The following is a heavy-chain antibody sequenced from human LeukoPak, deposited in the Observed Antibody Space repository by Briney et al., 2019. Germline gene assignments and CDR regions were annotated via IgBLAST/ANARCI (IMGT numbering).Heavy chain of an antibody. CDR2: ISAYNGNT. CDR3: ARGHCSGGSCYYFDY. CDR1: GYTFTSYG. J-gene: IGHJ4*02. Sequence: ASVKVSCKASGYTFTSYGISWVRQAPGQGLEWMGWISAYNGNTNYAQKLQGRVTMTTDTSTSTAYMELRSLRSDDTAVYYCARGHCSGGSCYYFDYWGQGTLVTVSS. D-gene: IGHD2-15*01. V-gene: IGHV1-18*01.